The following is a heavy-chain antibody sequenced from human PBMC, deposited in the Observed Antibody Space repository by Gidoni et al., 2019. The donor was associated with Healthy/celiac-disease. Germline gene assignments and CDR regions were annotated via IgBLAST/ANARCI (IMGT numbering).Heavy chain of an antibody. CDR3: ARGALDDYLNWFDP. V-gene: IGHV5-51*03. D-gene: IGHD4-17*01. CDR1: GYSFTSYW. CDR2: IYPGASAT. J-gene: IGHJ5*02. Sequence: EVQLVQAGAEVKQPGESRKISCEGSGYSFTSYWIGWVRQVPGQGLEWMGIIYPGASATRYSPSFQGPVTISADTSISTAYLQWSSLKASDTAMYYCARGALDDYLNWFDPWGQGTLVTVSS.